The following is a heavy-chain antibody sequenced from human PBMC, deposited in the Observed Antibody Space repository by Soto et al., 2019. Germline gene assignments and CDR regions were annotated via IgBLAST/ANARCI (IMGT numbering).Heavy chain of an antibody. J-gene: IGHJ4*01. V-gene: IGHV1-18*01. D-gene: IGHD3-9*01. CDR1: AYTFADHG. Sequence: SVKVSCKASAYTFADHGIIWVRQAPGQGLEWMGGISAFNGKTNYAQKFQDRVTMTTDTYTTTAYMELRSLRSDDTAVYFCARERRTGYSNFDYWGQGTLVTVSS. CDR2: ISAFNGKT. CDR3: ARERRTGYSNFDY.